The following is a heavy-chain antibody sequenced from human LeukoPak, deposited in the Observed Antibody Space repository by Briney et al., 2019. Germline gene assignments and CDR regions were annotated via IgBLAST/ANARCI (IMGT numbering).Heavy chain of an antibody. Sequence: GSLRLSCAASGFPFSSYAMSWVRPAPGKGLEWVGRIKSKTEGGTTDYAAPVKGRFTISRDDSKNTLYLQMNSLKTEDTAVYYCTTDRQYYYDSSGYVRRSEAVDYWGQGTLVTVSS. D-gene: IGHD3-22*01. J-gene: IGHJ4*02. V-gene: IGHV3-15*01. CDR3: TTDRQYYYDSSGYVRRSEAVDY. CDR1: GFPFSSYA. CDR2: IKSKTEGGTT.